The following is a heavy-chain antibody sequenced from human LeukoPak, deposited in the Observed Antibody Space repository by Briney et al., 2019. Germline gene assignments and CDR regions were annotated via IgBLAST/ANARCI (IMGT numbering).Heavy chain of an antibody. Sequence: SETLSLTCAVSGASISGSGYYLGWIRQPPGKGLEWIGNIYYTGNTYYNASLQSRVTISIDTSKNQFSLRLNSVTAADTAMYYCAKSGGYGLIDYWDQGTLVTVSS. D-gene: IGHD1-26*01. V-gene: IGHV4-39*01. CDR3: AKSGGYGLIDY. CDR2: IYYTGNT. J-gene: IGHJ4*02. CDR1: GASISGSGYY.